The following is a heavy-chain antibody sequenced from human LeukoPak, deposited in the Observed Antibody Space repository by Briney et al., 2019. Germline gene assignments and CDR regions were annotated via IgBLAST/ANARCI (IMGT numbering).Heavy chain of an antibody. Sequence: GGSLRLSCAASGFTSNTYTMIWVRQAPGKGLEWISYISSSSTTIYYADSVKGRFTVSRDNAKNSLYLQMNSLRAEDTAVYYCARTRGIAVADVDPWGQGTLVTVSS. CDR3: ARTRGIAVADVDP. CDR1: GFTSNTYT. J-gene: IGHJ5*02. CDR2: ISSSSTTI. V-gene: IGHV3-48*01. D-gene: IGHD6-19*01.